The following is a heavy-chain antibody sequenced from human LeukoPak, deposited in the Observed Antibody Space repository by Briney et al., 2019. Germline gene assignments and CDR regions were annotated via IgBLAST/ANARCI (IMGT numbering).Heavy chain of an antibody. V-gene: IGHV4-39*07. D-gene: IGHD3-10*01. Sequence: SETLSLTCTVSGGSISSSSYYWGWIRQPPGKGLEWIGSIYYSGSTYYNPSLKSRVTISVDTSENQFSLKLNSVTAADTAVYYCASSMVRGANFDYWGQGTLVTVSS. CDR3: ASSMVRGANFDY. CDR1: GGSISSSSYY. J-gene: IGHJ4*02. CDR2: IYYSGST.